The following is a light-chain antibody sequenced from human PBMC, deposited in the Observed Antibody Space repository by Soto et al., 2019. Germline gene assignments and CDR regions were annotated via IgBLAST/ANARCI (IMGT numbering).Light chain of an antibody. J-gene: IGKJ4*01. Sequence: ETVLTQSPATLSLSPGQRATFSCRASQSVGSYLAWYQQKPGQAPRLLIDDASNRATGIPARFSGSGSGTDFTLTITSLEPEDFAVYFCQQRTDWPLTFGGGTKLEI. CDR3: QQRTDWPLT. CDR2: DAS. CDR1: QSVGSY. V-gene: IGKV3-11*01.